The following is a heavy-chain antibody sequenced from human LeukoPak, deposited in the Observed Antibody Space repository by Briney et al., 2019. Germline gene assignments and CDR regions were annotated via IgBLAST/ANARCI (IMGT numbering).Heavy chain of an antibody. Sequence: SETLSLTCTVSGGSISSGSYYWSWIRQPAGKGLEWIGRIYTSGSTNYNPSLKSRVTISVDTSKNQFSLKLSSVTAADTAVYYCARHQWVPAFDIWGQGTMVTVSS. CDR1: GGSISSGSYY. D-gene: IGHD1-26*01. CDR3: ARHQWVPAFDI. J-gene: IGHJ3*02. CDR2: IYTSGST. V-gene: IGHV4-61*02.